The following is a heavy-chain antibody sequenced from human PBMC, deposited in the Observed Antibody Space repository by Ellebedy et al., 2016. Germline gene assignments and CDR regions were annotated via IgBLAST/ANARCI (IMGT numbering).Heavy chain of an antibody. V-gene: IGHV3-21*01. D-gene: IGHD3-22*01. CDR3: ARSYDSSGYYYGQYYYYGMDV. CDR1: GFTFSSYS. CDR2: ISSSSSYI. Sequence: GESLKISXAASGFTFSSYSMNWVRQAPGKGLEWVSSISSSSSYIYYADSVKGRFTISRDNAKNSLYLQMNSLRAEDTAVYYCARSYDSSGYYYGQYYYYGMDVWGQGTTVTVSS. J-gene: IGHJ6*02.